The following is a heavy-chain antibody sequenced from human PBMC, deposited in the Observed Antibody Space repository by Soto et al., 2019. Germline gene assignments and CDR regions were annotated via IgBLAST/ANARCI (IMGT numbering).Heavy chain of an antibody. Sequence: QVQLVESGGGVVQPGRSLRLSCAASGFTFSSYGMHWVRQAPGKGLELVAVISYDGSNKYYADSVKGRFTISRDNSKNTLYLQMNSLRAEDTAVYYCAKADLIAARGVDYWGQGTLVTVSS. CDR2: ISYDGSNK. J-gene: IGHJ4*02. D-gene: IGHD6-6*01. CDR3: AKADLIAARGVDY. V-gene: IGHV3-30*18. CDR1: GFTFSSYG.